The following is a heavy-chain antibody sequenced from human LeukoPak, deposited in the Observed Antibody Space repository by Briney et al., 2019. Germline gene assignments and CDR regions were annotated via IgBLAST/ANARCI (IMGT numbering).Heavy chain of an antibody. Sequence: SETLSLTCTVSGYSINSGYYWGWIRQPPGKGLEWIGSIYHSGSTYNNPSLKSRVTISVDTSKNQFSLKMSSVTAAGTAVYYCARERDSSGFYDAFDIWGQGTMVAVSS. J-gene: IGHJ3*02. D-gene: IGHD6-19*01. V-gene: IGHV4-38-2*02. CDR3: ARERDSSGFYDAFDI. CDR1: GYSINSGYY. CDR2: IYHSGST.